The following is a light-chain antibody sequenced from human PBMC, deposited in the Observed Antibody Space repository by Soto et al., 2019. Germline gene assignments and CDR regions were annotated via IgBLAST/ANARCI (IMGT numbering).Light chain of an antibody. CDR3: QQGHNWPLT. Sequence: EIVMTQSPATLSLSPGERAALSCRASQGISSEFAWYQQKPGQPPRLLIYGASTRATGVPARFTGSGSGSDFTLTISGLQSEDFAVYYCQQGHNWPLTFGQGTRLEI. CDR1: QGISSE. CDR2: GAS. V-gene: IGKV3-15*01. J-gene: IGKJ2*01.